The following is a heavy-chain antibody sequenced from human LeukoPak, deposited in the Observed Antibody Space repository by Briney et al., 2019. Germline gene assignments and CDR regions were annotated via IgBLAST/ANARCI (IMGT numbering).Heavy chain of an antibody. V-gene: IGHV3-23*01. J-gene: IGHJ4*02. CDR1: GFTFSSYA. CDR3: AKDYYYGSGRFDY. D-gene: IGHD3-10*01. Sequence: GGSLRLSCAASGFTFSSYAMSWVRQAPGKGLEWVSAISGSGGSTYYADSVKGRFTISGDNSKNTLYLQMNSPRAEDTAVYYCAKDYYYGSGRFDYWGQGTLVTVSS. CDR2: ISGSGGST.